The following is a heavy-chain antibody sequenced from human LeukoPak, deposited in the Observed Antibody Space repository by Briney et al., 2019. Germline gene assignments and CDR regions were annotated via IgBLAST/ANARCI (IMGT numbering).Heavy chain of an antibody. D-gene: IGHD1-26*01. Sequence: ASVKVSCKASGYTFTSYYMHWVRQAPGQGLEWMGIINPSGGSTSYAQKFQGRVTMTRDTSTSTAYMELRSLRSDDTAVYYCARDAIVGASDYWGQGTLVTVSS. J-gene: IGHJ4*02. CDR2: INPSGGST. CDR1: GYTFTSYY. CDR3: ARDAIVGASDY. V-gene: IGHV1-46*01.